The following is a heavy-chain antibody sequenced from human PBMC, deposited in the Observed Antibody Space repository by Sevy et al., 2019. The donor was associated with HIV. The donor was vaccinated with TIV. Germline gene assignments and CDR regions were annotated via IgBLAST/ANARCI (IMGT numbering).Heavy chain of an antibody. CDR2: IIHSGST. D-gene: IGHD6-13*01. Sequence: SETLSLTCAVYGGSFSDYYWSWIRQPPGKGLEWIGEIIHSGSTNYNPSLKSRVTISVDTSKNQVSLKVSSVTAADTAVYYCARVKFRSRWYGDVWGQGTTVTVSS. CDR1: GGSFSDYY. V-gene: IGHV4-34*12. CDR3: ARVKFRSRWYGDV. J-gene: IGHJ6*02.